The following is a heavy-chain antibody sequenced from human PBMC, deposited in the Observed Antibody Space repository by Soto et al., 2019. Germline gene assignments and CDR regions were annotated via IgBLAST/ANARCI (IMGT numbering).Heavy chain of an antibody. CDR1: CWSITNREYS. J-gene: IGHJ4*02. CDR2: IYYTGST. CDR3: ARVPAGGNSDYFDY. V-gene: IGHV4-30-4*01. D-gene: IGHD2-21*02. Sequence: SETLSLTFPFPCWSITNREYSWSLSRQPPGKGLEWIGYIYYTGSTYYHPSLKSRVTMSVDTSKNQFSLKLSSVTAADTAVYYCARVPAGGNSDYFDYWGQGTLVTVS.